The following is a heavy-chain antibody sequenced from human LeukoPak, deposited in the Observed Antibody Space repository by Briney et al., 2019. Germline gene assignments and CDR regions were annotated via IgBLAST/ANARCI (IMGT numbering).Heavy chain of an antibody. CDR2: ISAYNGNT. D-gene: IGHD6-19*01. CDR1: GYTFTSYV. V-gene: IGHV1-18*01. J-gene: IGHJ4*02. CDR3: ARISSGPRPKKSQSFDY. Sequence: ASVKVSCKASGYTFTSYVISWVRQAPGQGLEWMGWISAYNGNTNYAQKLQGRVTMTRNTSISTAYMELSSLRSEDTAVYYCARISSGPRPKKSQSFDYWGQGTLVTVSS.